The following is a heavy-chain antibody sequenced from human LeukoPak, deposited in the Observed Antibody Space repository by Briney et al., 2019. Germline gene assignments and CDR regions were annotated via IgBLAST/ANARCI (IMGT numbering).Heavy chain of an antibody. CDR2: IKSKTDGGTT. J-gene: IGHJ4*02. D-gene: IGHD5-12*01. Sequence: GGSLRLSCAASRFTFSSYWMSWVRQAPGKGLEWVGRIKSKTDGGTTDYAAPVKGRFTISRDDSKNTLYLQMNSLKTEDTAVYYCTTGSYDGDDYWGQGTLVTVFS. CDR3: TTGSYDGDDY. CDR1: RFTFSSYW. V-gene: IGHV3-15*01.